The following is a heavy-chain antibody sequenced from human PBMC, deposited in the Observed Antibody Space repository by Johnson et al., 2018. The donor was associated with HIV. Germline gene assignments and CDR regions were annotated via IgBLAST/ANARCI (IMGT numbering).Heavy chain of an antibody. CDR1: GFTFSYYG. J-gene: IGHJ3*02. V-gene: IGHV3-30*02. CDR3: ARGHYNWNPNRDAFDI. D-gene: IGHD1-20*01. Sequence: QMLLVESGGGLVQPGGSLRLSCATSGFTFSYYGLHWVRQAPGVGLEWVAFTRYDGSDEFYADSVKGRFTISRDNAKNSLYLQMNSLRAEDTAVYYCARGHYNWNPNRDAFDIWGQGTMVTVSS. CDR2: TRYDGSDE.